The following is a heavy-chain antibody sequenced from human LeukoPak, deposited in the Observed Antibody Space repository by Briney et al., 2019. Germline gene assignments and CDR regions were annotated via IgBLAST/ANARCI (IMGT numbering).Heavy chain of an antibody. Sequence: GGSLRLSCAASGFTFSSYSMNWVRQAPGKGLEWVSSISSSSSYIYYADSVKGRFTISRDNAKNSLYLQMNSLRAEDTAVYYCARSYGSGSYYWDYDAFDIWGQGTMVTVSS. D-gene: IGHD3-10*01. CDR2: ISSSSSYI. V-gene: IGHV3-21*01. CDR3: ARSYGSGSYYWDYDAFDI. J-gene: IGHJ3*02. CDR1: GFTFSSYS.